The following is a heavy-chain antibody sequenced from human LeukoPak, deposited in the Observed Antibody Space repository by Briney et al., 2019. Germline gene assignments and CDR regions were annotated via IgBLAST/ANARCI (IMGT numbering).Heavy chain of an antibody. J-gene: IGHJ4*02. V-gene: IGHV3-30*03. CDR1: GFSLTHDA. CDR2: VSKDTVTK. CDR3: ARDLYYYDSSGYYPDY. D-gene: IGHD3-22*01. Sequence: PGTSLRLSCAASGFSLTHDAIHWVRQAPGKGLEWVAVVSKDTVTKFYRDSVKGRFTISRDNSKNTLYLQMNSLRAEDTAVYYCARDLYYYDSSGYYPDYWGQGTLVTVSS.